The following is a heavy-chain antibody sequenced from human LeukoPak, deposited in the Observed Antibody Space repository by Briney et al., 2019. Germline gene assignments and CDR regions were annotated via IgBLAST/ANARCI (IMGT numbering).Heavy chain of an antibody. CDR1: GFTFSSYS. CDR2: ISSSSSYI. CDR3: AREGGEETAIRLSC. V-gene: IGHV3-21*01. J-gene: IGHJ4*02. D-gene: IGHD2-21*02. Sequence: GGSLRLSCAASGFTFSSYSMNWVRQAPGNGLEWVSSISSSSSYIYYADSVKGRFTISRDNAKNSLYLQMSSLRAEDTAVYYCAREGGEETAIRLSCWGQGTLVTVSS.